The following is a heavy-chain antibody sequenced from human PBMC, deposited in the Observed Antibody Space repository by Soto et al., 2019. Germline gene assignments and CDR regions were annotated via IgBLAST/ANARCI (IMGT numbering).Heavy chain of an antibody. V-gene: IGHV3-74*03. J-gene: IGHJ3*02. CDR3: AREAGYCSRTSCYRRAFDT. Sequence: EVQLVESGGDLFRPGCSLRLSCAASGFTFSGHWMHWFRQVPGKGLEWVSRVNTDGGTSAYADSVKGRVTISRENAKNTLYLQMSGLRAEDAAVYYCAREAGYCSRTSCYRRAFDTWGQGTTVSVSS. D-gene: IGHD2-2*01. CDR2: VNTDGGTS. CDR1: GFTFSGHW.